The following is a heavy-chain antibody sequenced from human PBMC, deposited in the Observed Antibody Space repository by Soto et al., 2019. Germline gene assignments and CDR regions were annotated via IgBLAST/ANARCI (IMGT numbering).Heavy chain of an antibody. Sequence: ASVRVSCRASGGTCSIYDISWVRPAPGQGLEWMGGIIPIFCTANYAQKFQGRVTITADESTSTAYMELSSLRSEDTAVYYCARMMTTHAFEIGGQGTMVT. CDR1: GGTCSIYD. D-gene: IGHD4-17*01. V-gene: IGHV1-69*01. J-gene: IGHJ3*02. CDR2: IIPIFCTA. CDR3: ARMMTTHAFEI.